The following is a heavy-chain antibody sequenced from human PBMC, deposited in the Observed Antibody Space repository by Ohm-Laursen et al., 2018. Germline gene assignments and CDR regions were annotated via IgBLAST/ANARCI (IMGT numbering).Heavy chain of an antibody. V-gene: IGHV1-2*02. D-gene: IGHD1-26*01. CDR1: GYTFTGYY. J-gene: IGHJ3*02. CDR3: AREGDFNDAFDI. CDR2: INPNSGGT. Sequence: ASVKVSCKASGYTFTGYYMHWVRQAPGQGLEWMGWINPNSGGTNYAQKFQGRVTMTRDMSISTAYMELSRLRSDDTAVYYCAREGDFNDAFDIWGQGTMVTVSS.